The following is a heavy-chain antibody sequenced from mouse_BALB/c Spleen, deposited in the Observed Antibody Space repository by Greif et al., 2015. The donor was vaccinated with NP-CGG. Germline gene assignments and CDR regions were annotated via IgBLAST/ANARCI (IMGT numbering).Heavy chain of an antibody. CDR1: GYTFSSYW. CDR3: ARGGLRRGYAMDY. V-gene: IGHV1-9*01. D-gene: IGHD2-4*01. CDR2: ILPGSGST. J-gene: IGHJ4*01. Sequence: VQLQESGAELMKPGASVKISCKATGYTFSSYWIEWVKQRPGHGLEWIGEILPGSGSTNYNEKFKGKATFTADTSSNTAYMQLSSLTSEDSAVYYCARGGLRRGYAMDYWGQGTSVTVSS.